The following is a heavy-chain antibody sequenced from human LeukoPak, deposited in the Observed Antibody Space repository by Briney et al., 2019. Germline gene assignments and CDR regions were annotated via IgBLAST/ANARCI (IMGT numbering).Heavy chain of an antibody. CDR3: VRGHWEVLLDY. CDR2: INGDMTAT. V-gene: IGHV3-74*01. J-gene: IGHJ4*02. Sequence: GGSLRLPCVAPGFTFSADWMHWVRQAPGKRPGWGARINGDMTATNYANSVRGRFTISRDNAKSTLYLQMDGLTSDDTAVYSYVRGHWEVLLDYWGQGALVTVSS. D-gene: IGHD1-26*01. CDR1: GFTFSADW.